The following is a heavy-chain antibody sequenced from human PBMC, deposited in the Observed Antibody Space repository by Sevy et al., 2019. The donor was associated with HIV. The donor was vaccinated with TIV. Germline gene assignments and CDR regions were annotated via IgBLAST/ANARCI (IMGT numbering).Heavy chain of an antibody. Sequence: GGSLRLSCAASGFTFGSYWMTWVRQAPGKGLEWVANIKEDGSGRFYVDTVRGRFTVSRDNAKKTLYLQMNNLRGEDTALYYCARLYRSSSRRGLDNWGQGALVTVSS. J-gene: IGHJ4*02. D-gene: IGHD6-6*01. CDR2: IKEDGSGR. V-gene: IGHV3-7*01. CDR3: ARLYRSSSRRGLDN. CDR1: GFTFGSYW.